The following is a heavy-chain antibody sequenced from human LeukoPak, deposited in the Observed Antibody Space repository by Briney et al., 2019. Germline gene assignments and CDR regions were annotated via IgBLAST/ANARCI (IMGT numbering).Heavy chain of an antibody. D-gene: IGHD6-13*01. Sequence: SETLSLTCAVYGGSFSGYYWSWIRQPPGKGLEWIGEINHSGSTNYNPSLKSRVTISVDTSKNQFSLKLSSVTAADTAVYYCARDGWGSSSPNRDAFDIWGQGTMVTLSS. CDR1: GGSFSGYY. CDR2: INHSGST. V-gene: IGHV4-34*01. J-gene: IGHJ3*02. CDR3: ARDGWGSSSPNRDAFDI.